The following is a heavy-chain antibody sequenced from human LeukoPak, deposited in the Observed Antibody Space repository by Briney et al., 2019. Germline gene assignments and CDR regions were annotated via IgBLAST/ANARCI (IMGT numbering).Heavy chain of an antibody. CDR2: MNPNSGNT. CDR3: TTRYRVGDY. D-gene: IGHD3-9*01. Sequence: ASVKVSCKASGYTFTSYDIDWVRQATGQGLEWMGWMNPNSGNTGYAQKFQGRVTMTRDTSISTAYLELNSLRSEDTAVYYCTTRYRVGDYWGQGTLVTVSS. V-gene: IGHV1-8*02. J-gene: IGHJ4*02. CDR1: GYTFTSYD.